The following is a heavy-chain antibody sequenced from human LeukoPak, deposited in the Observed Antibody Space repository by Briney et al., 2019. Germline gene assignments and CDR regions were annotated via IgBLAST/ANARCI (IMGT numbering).Heavy chain of an antibody. CDR1: GYTFTGYY. CDR3: ARDPTTMVRGATDY. J-gene: IGHJ4*02. D-gene: IGHD3-10*01. CDR2: INPNSGGT. Sequence: ASVKVSCKASGYTFTGYYMHWVRQAPGQGLEWMGRINPNSGGTNYAQKLQGRVTMTTDTSTSTAYMELRSLRSDDTAVYYCARDPTTMVRGATDYWGQGTLVTVSS. V-gene: IGHV1-2*06.